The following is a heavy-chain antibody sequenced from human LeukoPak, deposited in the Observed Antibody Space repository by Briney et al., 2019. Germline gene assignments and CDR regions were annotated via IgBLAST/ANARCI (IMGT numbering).Heavy chain of an antibody. V-gene: IGHV4-4*07. D-gene: IGHD4-17*01. Sequence: PSETLSLTCTVSGGSISSYYWNWIRQPAGKGLEWIGRIYTSGTTHYNPSLKSRVTMSVDTSKNQFSLKLRSVTAADTAVYYCARGPTTVTRAFDYWGQGILVTVSS. CDR1: GGSISSYY. J-gene: IGHJ4*02. CDR3: ARGPTTVTRAFDY. CDR2: IYTSGTT.